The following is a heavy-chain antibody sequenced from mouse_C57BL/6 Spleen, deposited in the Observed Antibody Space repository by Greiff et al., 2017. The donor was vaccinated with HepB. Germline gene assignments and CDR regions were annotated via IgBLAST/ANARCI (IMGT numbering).Heavy chain of an antibody. Sequence: VQLQQSGPGLVKPSQSLSLTCSVTGYSITSGYYWNWIRQFPGNKLEWMGYISYDGSNNYNPSLKNRISITRDTSKNQFFLKLNSVTTEDTATYYCARDKSNYEYYFDYWGQGTTLTVSS. D-gene: IGHD2-5*01. CDR3: ARDKSNYEYYFDY. J-gene: IGHJ2*01. CDR1: GYSITSGYY. V-gene: IGHV3-6*01. CDR2: ISYDGSN.